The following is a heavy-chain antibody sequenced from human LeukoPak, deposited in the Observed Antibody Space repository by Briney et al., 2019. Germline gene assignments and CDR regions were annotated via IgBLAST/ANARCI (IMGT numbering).Heavy chain of an antibody. J-gene: IGHJ5*02. CDR1: GYTFTGYY. V-gene: IGHV1-2*02. D-gene: IGHD6-6*01. CDR2: INPNSGGT. CDR3: ASGVPRLAARPNWVDP. Sequence: ASVKVSCKASGYTFTGYYMHWVRQAPGQGLEWMGWINPNSGGTNYAQKFQGRVTMTRDTSISTAYMELSRLRSDDTAVYYCASGVPRLAARPNWVDPWGQGTLVTVSS.